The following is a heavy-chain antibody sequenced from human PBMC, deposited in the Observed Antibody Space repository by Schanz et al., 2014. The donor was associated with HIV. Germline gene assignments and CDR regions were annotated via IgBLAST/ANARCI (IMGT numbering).Heavy chain of an antibody. V-gene: IGHV3-72*01. CDR1: GFMFSDHY. CDR3: ARSYYFDKGYYFDY. Sequence: EVQLVESGGGLVQPGGSLRLSCAASGFMFSDHYMDWVRQAPGKGLEWVGRIGNKPNGYTAEYAASVKDRFPISREDSRNSLYLQMSSLKTADTAVYYCARSYYFDKGYYFDYWGQGNLVTVSS. J-gene: IGHJ4*02. D-gene: IGHD3-22*01. CDR2: IGNKPNGYTA.